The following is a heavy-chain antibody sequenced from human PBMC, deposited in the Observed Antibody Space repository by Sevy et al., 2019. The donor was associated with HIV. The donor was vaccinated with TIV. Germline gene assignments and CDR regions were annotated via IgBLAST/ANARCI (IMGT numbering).Heavy chain of an antibody. CDR2: FDPEDGET. V-gene: IGHV1-24*01. CDR3: ATTKDYNDSSSSPFDS. D-gene: IGHD3-22*01. J-gene: IGHJ4*02. CDR1: GYTLSQIS. Sequence: ASVKVSCKVSGYTLSQISMHWVRQAPGKGLEWMGSFDPEDGETIYAQKFQARVTMTEDTSTDTAYMELSSLRSDDTAVYYCATTKDYNDSSSSPFDSWGQGTLVTVSS.